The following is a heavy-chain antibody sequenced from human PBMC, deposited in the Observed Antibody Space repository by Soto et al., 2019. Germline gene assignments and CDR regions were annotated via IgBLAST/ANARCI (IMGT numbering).Heavy chain of an antibody. CDR3: AKDYWSGSGSYYTDY. Sequence: GGSLRLSCAAPGFTFSSYAMSWVRQAPGKGLEWVSAISGSGGSTYYAESVKGRFAISRDNSKNTLYLQMNSLRAEDTAVYYCAKDYWSGSGSYYTDYWGQGTLVTVSS. V-gene: IGHV3-23*01. J-gene: IGHJ4*02. CDR1: GFTFSSYA. CDR2: ISGSGGST. D-gene: IGHD3-10*01.